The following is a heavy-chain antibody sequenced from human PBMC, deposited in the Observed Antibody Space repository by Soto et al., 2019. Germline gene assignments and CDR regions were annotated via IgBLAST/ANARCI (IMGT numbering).Heavy chain of an antibody. CDR2: INPRRGST. CDR3: ARDFDTAMVSGGGAWDV. V-gene: IGHV1-46*01. Sequence: ASVKVSCKASGYTFTSYYMHWVRQAPGQGLEWMGIINPRRGSTSYAQKFQGRVTMTRDTSMSTVYMELSSLRSEDTAVYYCARDFDTAMVSGGGAWDVWGQGTTVTVSS. CDR1: GYTFTSYY. D-gene: IGHD5-18*01. J-gene: IGHJ6*02.